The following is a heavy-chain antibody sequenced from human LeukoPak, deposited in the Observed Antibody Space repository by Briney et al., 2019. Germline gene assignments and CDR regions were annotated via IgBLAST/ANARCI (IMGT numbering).Heavy chain of an antibody. Sequence: ASVKVSCKASGYTFTSYGISWVRQAPGQGLEWMGWISAYNGNTNYAQKLQGRVTMTTDTSTSTAYMEPRSLRSDDTAVYYCARVPRDIWFGELLYPDYWGQGTLVTVSS. CDR1: GYTFTSYG. V-gene: IGHV1-18*01. CDR3: ARVPRDIWFGELLYPDY. D-gene: IGHD3-10*01. J-gene: IGHJ4*02. CDR2: ISAYNGNT.